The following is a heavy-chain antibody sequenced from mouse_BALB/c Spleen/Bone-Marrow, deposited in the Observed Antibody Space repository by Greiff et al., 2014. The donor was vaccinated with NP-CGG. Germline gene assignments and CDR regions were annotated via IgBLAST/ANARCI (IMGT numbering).Heavy chain of an antibody. CDR3: ARSFGSSYWYFDV. CDR2: ISGGGSYT. J-gene: IGHJ1*01. CDR1: GFTFSSYG. D-gene: IGHD1-1*01. Sequence: EVMLVESGGGLVKPGGSLKLSCAASGFTFSSYGMSWVRQTPEKRLEWVATISGGGSYTYFSDSVKGRFTISRDNAKNNLNLQMSSLRSEDTALYYGARSFGSSYWYFDVWGAGTTVTVSS. V-gene: IGHV5-9-2*01.